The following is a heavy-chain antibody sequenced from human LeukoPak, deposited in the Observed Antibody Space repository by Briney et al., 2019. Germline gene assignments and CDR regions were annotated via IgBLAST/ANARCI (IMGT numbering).Heavy chain of an antibody. Sequence: GGSLRLSCAASGFTFSSYGMHWVRQAPGKGLEWVAVISYDGSNKYYADSVKGRFTISRDNSKNTLYLQMNSLRAEDTAVYYCAKVEGATGYSSGWLDYWGQGTLVTVSS. J-gene: IGHJ4*02. V-gene: IGHV3-30*18. CDR1: GFTFSSYG. CDR3: AKVEGATGYSSGWLDY. CDR2: ISYDGSNK. D-gene: IGHD6-19*01.